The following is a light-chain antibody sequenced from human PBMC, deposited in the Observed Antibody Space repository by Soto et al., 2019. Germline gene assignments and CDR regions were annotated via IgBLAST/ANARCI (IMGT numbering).Light chain of an antibody. CDR3: GTWDSSLNAWV. V-gene: IGLV1-51*01. J-gene: IGLJ3*02. Sequence: QSVLTQPPSVSAAPGQKVTISCSGSSSNIGNNYVSWYQQLPGTAPKLLIYDNNMRPSGIPDRFSGSKSGTSATLGITGLQTGDEVDYYCGTWDSSLNAWVFGGGTKLTVL. CDR2: DNN. CDR1: SSNIGNNY.